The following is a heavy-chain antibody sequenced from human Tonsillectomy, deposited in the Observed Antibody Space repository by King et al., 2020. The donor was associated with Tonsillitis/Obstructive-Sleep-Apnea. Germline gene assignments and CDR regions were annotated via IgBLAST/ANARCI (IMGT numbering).Heavy chain of an antibody. CDR2: IWYDGSNK. CDR1: GFTFSSYG. Sequence: VQLVESGGGVVQPGRSLRLSCAASGFTFSSYGMHWVRQAPGKGLEWVAVIWYDGSNKYYADSVKGRFTISRDNSKNTLYLQMNSLRAEDTAVYYCARDDGEYQNMDVWGKGTTVTVSS. V-gene: IGHV3-33*01. J-gene: IGHJ6*03. CDR3: ARDDGEYQNMDV. D-gene: IGHD2-2*01.